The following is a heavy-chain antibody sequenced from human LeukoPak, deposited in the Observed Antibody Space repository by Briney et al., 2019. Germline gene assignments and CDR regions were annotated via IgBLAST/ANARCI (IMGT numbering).Heavy chain of an antibody. J-gene: IGHJ6*02. CDR2: INHSGST. CDR1: GFTFSSYS. Sequence: LRLSCAASGFTFSSYSMSWIRQPPGKGLEWIGEINHSGSTNYNPSLKSRVTISVDTSKNQFSLKLSSVTAADTAVYYCARGPAAGTAYYYYYGMDVWGQGTTVTVSS. CDR3: ARGPAAGTAYYYYYGMDV. V-gene: IGHV4-34*01. D-gene: IGHD6-13*01.